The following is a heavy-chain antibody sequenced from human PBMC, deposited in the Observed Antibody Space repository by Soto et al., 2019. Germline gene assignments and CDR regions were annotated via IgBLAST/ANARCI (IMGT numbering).Heavy chain of an antibody. CDR3: AADYCSGGSCYYGMDV. Sequence: SGKVACKASGFTFTSSAVQWVRQARGQRLEWIGWIVVGSGNTNYAQKFQERVTITRDMSTSTAYMELSSLRSEDTAVYYCAADYCSGGSCYYGMDVWGQGTTVTVSS. J-gene: IGHJ6*02. D-gene: IGHD2-15*01. CDR1: GFTFTSSA. V-gene: IGHV1-58*01. CDR2: IVVGSGNT.